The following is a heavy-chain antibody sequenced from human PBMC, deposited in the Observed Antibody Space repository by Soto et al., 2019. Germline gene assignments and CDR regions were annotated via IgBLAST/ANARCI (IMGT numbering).Heavy chain of an antibody. J-gene: IGHJ4*02. CDR2: IYYSGST. D-gene: IGHD3-3*01. CDR1: GGSISSSSYY. Sequence: SETLSLTCTVSGGSISSSSYYWGWVRQPPGKGLEWGGSIYYSGSTYYNPSLKSRVTISVDTSKNQFSLKLSSVTAADTAVYYCARQENGITIFGVVISPGGYYFDYWGQGTLVTVSS. V-gene: IGHV4-39*01. CDR3: ARQENGITIFGVVISPGGYYFDY.